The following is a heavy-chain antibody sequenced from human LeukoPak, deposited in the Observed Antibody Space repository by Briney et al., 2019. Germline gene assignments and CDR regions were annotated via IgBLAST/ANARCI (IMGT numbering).Heavy chain of an antibody. CDR1: GGSISSYY. J-gene: IGHJ5*02. D-gene: IGHD2-2*01. CDR2: IYYSGST. Sequence: NPSETLSLTRTVSGGSISSYYWSWIRQPPGKGLEWIGYIYYSGSTNYNPSLKSRVTISVDTSKNQFSLKLSSVTAADTAVYYCARGYCSSTSCYGGIWFDPWGQGTLVTVSP. V-gene: IGHV4-59*01. CDR3: ARGYCSSTSCYGGIWFDP.